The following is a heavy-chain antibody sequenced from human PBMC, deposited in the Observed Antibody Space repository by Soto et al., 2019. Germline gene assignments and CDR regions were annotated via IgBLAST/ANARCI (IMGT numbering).Heavy chain of an antibody. CDR2: ISSSSSTI. D-gene: IGHD2-2*01. J-gene: IGHJ5*02. CDR1: GFTFSSYS. V-gene: IGHV3-48*01. Sequence: GGSLRLSCAASGFTFSSYSMNWVRQAPGKGLEWVSYISSSSSTIYYADSVKGRFTISRDNAKNSLYLQMNSLRAEDTAVYYCARDGSTSYYWFDPWGQGTLVTVSS. CDR3: ARDGSTSYYWFDP.